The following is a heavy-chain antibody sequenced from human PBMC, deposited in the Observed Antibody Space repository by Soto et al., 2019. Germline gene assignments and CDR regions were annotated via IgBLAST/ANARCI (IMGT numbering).Heavy chain of an antibody. J-gene: IGHJ6*02. D-gene: IGHD3-10*02. CDR1: GFTFDDYA. Sequence: EVQLVESGGGLVQPGRSLRLSCAASGFTFDDYAMHWVRQAPGKGLEWVSGISWNSGSIGYADSVKGRFTISRDNAKNSLYLQMNRLRAEDTALYYCAKGPTYDYVPGWLDVWGQGTTVTVSS. CDR2: ISWNSGSI. CDR3: AKGPTYDYVPGWLDV. V-gene: IGHV3-9*01.